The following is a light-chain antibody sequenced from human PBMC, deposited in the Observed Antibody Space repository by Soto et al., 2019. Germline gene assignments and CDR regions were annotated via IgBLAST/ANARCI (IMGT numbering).Light chain of an antibody. Sequence: IQISQPPSSLSASVGDSVTIICRASQTISTYLNWFQQKPGESPRLLIYGASTLHDGVPSRFSGSGSGADFTLTISGLQPEDFATYHCQQTESDIYFGGGTKVDI. CDR3: QQTESDIY. V-gene: IGKV1-39*01. CDR1: QTISTY. J-gene: IGKJ4*01. CDR2: GAS.